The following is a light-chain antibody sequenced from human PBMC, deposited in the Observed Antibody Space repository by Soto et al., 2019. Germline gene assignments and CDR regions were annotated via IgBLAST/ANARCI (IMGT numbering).Light chain of an antibody. Sequence: QLVLTQSSSASASLGSSVKLTCTLSSGHSSYIIAWHQQQPGKAPRYLMKLEGSGSYNKGSGVPDRFSGSSSGADRYLTISILQCEDEADYYCETWDSNTRVFGTGTKLTVL. CDR2: LEGSGSY. CDR3: ETWDSNTRV. CDR1: SGHSSYI. V-gene: IGLV4-60*02. J-gene: IGLJ1*01.